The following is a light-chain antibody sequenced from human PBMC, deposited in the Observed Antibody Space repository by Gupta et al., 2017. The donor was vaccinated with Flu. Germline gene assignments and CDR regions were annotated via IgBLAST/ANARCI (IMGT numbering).Light chain of an antibody. CDR2: KAS. CDR3: QQDNSYSGT. V-gene: IGKV1-5*03. CDR1: QSISSW. J-gene: IGKJ1*01. Sequence: DIQMTQSPSTLSASVGDRVTITCRASQSISSWLAWYQQKPGKAPKLLIYKASSLESGVPSRVSGSGSGTEFTLTISSLQPDDFATYYCQQDNSYSGTFGQGTKVEIK.